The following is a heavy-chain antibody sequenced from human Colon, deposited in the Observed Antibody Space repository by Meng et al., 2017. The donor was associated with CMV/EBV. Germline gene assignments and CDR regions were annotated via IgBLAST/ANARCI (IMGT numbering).Heavy chain of an antibody. Sequence: GGSLRLSCVASGFTFSTYGMHWVRQAPGKGLEWVAFIRYDGSNEYYVNSVKGRFTISRDNSKNTLYLQMNSLRAEDTAVYYCAKGTLDIVVVPAAIQMSYYYYYGMDVWGQGTTVTVSS. J-gene: IGHJ6*02. D-gene: IGHD2-2*03. CDR1: GFTFSTYG. CDR2: IRYDGSNE. V-gene: IGHV3-30*02. CDR3: AKGTLDIVVVPAAIQMSYYYYYGMDV.